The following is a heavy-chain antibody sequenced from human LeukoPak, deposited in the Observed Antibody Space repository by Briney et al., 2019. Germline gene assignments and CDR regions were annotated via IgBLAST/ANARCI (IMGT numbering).Heavy chain of an antibody. CDR3: ASHIVVVTAIRHNWFDP. Sequence: PSETLSLTCTVSGGSISSSRDYWAWIRQPPGKGLEWIANIYYSGSTYYNPSLKSRVTISVDTSKNQFSLKLSSVTAADTAVYYCASHIVVVTAIRHNWFDPWGQGTLVTVSS. D-gene: IGHD2-21*02. CDR1: GGSISSSRDY. J-gene: IGHJ5*02. CDR2: IYYSGST. V-gene: IGHV4-39*01.